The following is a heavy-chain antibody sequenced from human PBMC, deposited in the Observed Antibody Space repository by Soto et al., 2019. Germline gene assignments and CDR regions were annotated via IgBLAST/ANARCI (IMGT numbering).Heavy chain of an antibody. CDR3: AKGGGAAAGTLFDY. Sequence: QVQLVESGGGVVQPGRSLRLSCAASGFTFSSYGMHWVRQAPGKGLEWVAVISYDGSNKYYADSVKGRFTISRDNSKNTLYLQMNSLRAEDTAVYSCAKGGGAAAGTLFDYWGQGTLVTVSS. D-gene: IGHD6-13*01. V-gene: IGHV3-30*18. J-gene: IGHJ4*02. CDR1: GFTFSSYG. CDR2: ISYDGSNK.